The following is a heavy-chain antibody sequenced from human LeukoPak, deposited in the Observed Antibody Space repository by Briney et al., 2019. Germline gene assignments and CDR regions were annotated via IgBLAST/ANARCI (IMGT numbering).Heavy chain of an antibody. D-gene: IGHD3-9*01. CDR2: ITGSGGNT. V-gene: IGHV3-23*01. CDR3: AKWGDYDVLTGYYVSDY. CDR1: GFTFSNYA. Sequence: PGASLRLSYAASGFTFSNYAMSWVRQAPGKGLKWVSAITGSGGNTYYADSVKGRFTISRDNSKNTVFPQMNSLRAEDTAVYYCAKWGDYDVLTGYYVSDYWGQGTLVTVSS. J-gene: IGHJ4*02.